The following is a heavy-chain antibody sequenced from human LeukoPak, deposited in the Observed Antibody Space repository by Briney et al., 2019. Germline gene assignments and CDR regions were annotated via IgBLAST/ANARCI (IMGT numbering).Heavy chain of an antibody. CDR3: ARGAMVRGVKFDY. J-gene: IGHJ4*02. CDR2: IYLRGST. CDR1: GGSISSSNR. D-gene: IGHD3-10*01. Sequence: SGTLSLTCALSGGSISSSNRWSWVRQPPGKGLEWIGEIYLRGSTHYNPSLKSRVTISVEKSKNQFSLKLSSVAAEDTAVYYCARGAMVRGVKFDYWGQGTLVTVSS. V-gene: IGHV4-4*02.